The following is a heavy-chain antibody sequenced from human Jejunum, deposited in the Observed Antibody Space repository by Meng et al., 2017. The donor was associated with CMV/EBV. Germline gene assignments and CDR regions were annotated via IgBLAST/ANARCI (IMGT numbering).Heavy chain of an antibody. CDR3: ARPRNYYHYGMDA. CDR1: GMHFGTDW. V-gene: IGHV3-7*01. J-gene: IGHJ6*02. CDR2: IKEDGSEK. Sequence: YGMHFGTDWMSWVRQAAGKGLEWVANIKEDGSEKNYVDSVKGRFNISRDNAKNSLYLQMNSLRAEDTAVYYCARPRNYYHYGMDAWGQGTTVTVSS.